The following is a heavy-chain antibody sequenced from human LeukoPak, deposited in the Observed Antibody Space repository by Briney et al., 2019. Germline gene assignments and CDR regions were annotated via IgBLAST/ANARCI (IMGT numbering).Heavy chain of an antibody. CDR1: GGSISSSSYD. D-gene: IGHD6-13*01. J-gene: IGHJ6*02. CDR2: IYYSGST. CDR3: ARRDGSSWYRPSYYYYGMDV. V-gene: IGHV4-39*01. Sequence: SETLSLTCTVSGGSISSSSYDWGWIRQPPGKGLEWIGSIYYSGSTYYNPSLKSRVTISVDTSKNQFSLKLSSVTAADTAVYYCARRDGSSWYRPSYYYYGMDVWGQGTTVTVSS.